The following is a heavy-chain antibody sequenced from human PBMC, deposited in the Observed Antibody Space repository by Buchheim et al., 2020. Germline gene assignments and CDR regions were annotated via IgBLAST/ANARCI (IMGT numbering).Heavy chain of an antibody. CDR2: INPNSGGT. J-gene: IGHJ6*02. CDR3: AREFGVAATISYYYYGMDV. Sequence: QVQLVQSGAEVKKPGASAKVSCKASGYTFTGYYMHWVRQAPGQGLEWMGWINPNSGGTNYAQKFQGWVTMTRDTSISTAYMELSRLRSDDTAVYYCAREFGVAATISYYYYGMDVWGQGTT. CDR1: GYTFTGYY. D-gene: IGHD6-19*01. V-gene: IGHV1-2*04.